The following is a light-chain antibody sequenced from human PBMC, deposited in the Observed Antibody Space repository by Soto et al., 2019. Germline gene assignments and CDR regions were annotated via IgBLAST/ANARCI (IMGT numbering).Light chain of an antibody. V-gene: IGKV3-20*01. CDR3: QQYDRSPWT. J-gene: IGKJ1*01. CDR2: GTS. Sequence: EMVLTQSPGTLSLSPGERATLSCRASQSVSSSYLAWYQQKPGQAPRLLIDGTSKRATGIPDRFSGSGSGTDFTLTISRLEPEDFAVYYCQQYDRSPWTFGQGTKVEIK. CDR1: QSVSSSY.